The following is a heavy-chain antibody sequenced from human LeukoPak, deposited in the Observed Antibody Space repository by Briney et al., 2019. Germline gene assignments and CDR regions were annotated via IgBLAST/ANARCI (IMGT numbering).Heavy chain of an antibody. V-gene: IGHV4-34*01. Sequence: SETLSLTCAVYGGSFSGYYWSWIRQPPGKGLEWIGEINHSGSTNYNPSLKSRVTISVDTSKNQFSLKLSSVTAADTAVYYCARVPLYGPGGHAPNSMEVWGKGTTVTV. J-gene: IGHJ6*04. D-gene: IGHD2-8*01. CDR1: GGSFSGYY. CDR2: INHSGST. CDR3: ARVPLYGPGGHAPNSMEV.